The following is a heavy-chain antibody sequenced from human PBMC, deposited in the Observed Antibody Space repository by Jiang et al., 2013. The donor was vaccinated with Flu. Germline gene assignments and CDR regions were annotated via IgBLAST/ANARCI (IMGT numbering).Heavy chain of an antibody. D-gene: IGHD4-17*01. V-gene: IGHV3-30*18. Sequence: RSLRFSCAASGFTFSSYGMHWVRQAPGKGLEWVAVISYDGSNKYYADSVKGRFTISRDNSKNTLYLQMNSLRAEDTAVYYCAKDRPLTTVTMLGYWGQGTLVTVSS. CDR3: AKDRPLTTVTMLGY. CDR1: GFTFSSYG. J-gene: IGHJ4*02. CDR2: ISYDGSNK.